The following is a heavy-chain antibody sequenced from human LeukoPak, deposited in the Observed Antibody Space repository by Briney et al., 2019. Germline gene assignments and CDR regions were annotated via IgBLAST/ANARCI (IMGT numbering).Heavy chain of an antibody. V-gene: IGHV3-11*01. CDR2: ISDNGGTI. J-gene: IGHJ5*02. CDR3: ARGAGPLFDP. Sequence: GGSLRLSCAASGFTFTDHYMSWIRQAPGKGLEWISYISDNGGTIHYADSVKGRFTIPRDNAENSLYLQTNSLRAEDTAVYFCARGAGPLFDPWGQGTLVTVSS. CDR1: GFTFTDHY.